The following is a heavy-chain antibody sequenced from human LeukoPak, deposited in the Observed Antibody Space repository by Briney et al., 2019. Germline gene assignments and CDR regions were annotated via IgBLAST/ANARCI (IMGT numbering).Heavy chain of an antibody. CDR2: VTGSGSAT. D-gene: IGHD1-26*01. V-gene: IGHV3-23*01. CDR3: AKRFGESYGHFDY. CDR1: GFTYSSFA. J-gene: IGHJ4*02. Sequence: GGSLRLSCAASGFTYSSFAMGWVRQAPGKGLEWVSAVTGSGSATDYADFVKGRFTISRDNFKNTLYLQMNSLRAEDTAVYYCAKRFGESYGHFDYWGQGTLVTVSS.